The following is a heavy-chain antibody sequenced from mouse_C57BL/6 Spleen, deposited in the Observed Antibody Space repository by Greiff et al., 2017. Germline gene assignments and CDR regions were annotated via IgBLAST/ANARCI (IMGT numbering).Heavy chain of an antibody. D-gene: IGHD4-1*01. CDR3: ARGHWALNYFDY. Sequence: VMLVESGAELVKPGASVKMSCKASGYTFTTYPIEWMKQNHGKSLEWIGNFHPYNDDTKYNEKFKGKATLTVEKSSSTVYLELSRLTSDDSAVYYCARGHWALNYFDYWGQGTTLTVSS. J-gene: IGHJ2*01. CDR2: FHPYNDDT. CDR1: GYTFTTYP. V-gene: IGHV1-47*01.